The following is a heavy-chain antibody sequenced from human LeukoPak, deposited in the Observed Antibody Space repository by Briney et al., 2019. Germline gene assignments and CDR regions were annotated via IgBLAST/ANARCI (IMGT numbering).Heavy chain of an antibody. V-gene: IGHV3-7*05. CDR3: ARARVPAADLPTDY. Sequence: GGSLRLSCAASGFSFSDYSMSWVRQAPGKGLEWVANIKQDGSEKYCLDSVEGRFTISRDNAKNSLYLQMDSLRAEDTAVYYCARARVPAADLPTDYWGQGTLVTVSS. D-gene: IGHD2-2*01. CDR1: GFSFSDYS. J-gene: IGHJ4*02. CDR2: IKQDGSEK.